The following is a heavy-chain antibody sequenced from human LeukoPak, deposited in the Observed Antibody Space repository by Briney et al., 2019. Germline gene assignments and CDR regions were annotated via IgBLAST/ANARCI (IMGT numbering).Heavy chain of an antibody. J-gene: IGHJ3*02. Sequence: GGSLRLSSVSSGFSFSAFAISWVRQAPGKGLEWVSAVSGSGGRTFYADSVRGRFTISRDNSRKTVFLQMDSLRAEDTAVYYCAEGGAAMTDAPHGDVVTTTLDGFDIWGQGTMVTVSS. CDR1: GFSFSAFA. D-gene: IGHD2-21*02. CDR2: VSGSGGRT. V-gene: IGHV3-23*01. CDR3: AEGGAAMTDAPHGDVVTTTLDGFDI.